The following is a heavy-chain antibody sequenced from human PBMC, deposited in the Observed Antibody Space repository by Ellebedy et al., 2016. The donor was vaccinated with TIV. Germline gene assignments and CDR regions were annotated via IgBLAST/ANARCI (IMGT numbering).Heavy chain of an antibody. V-gene: IGHV3-33*06. Sequence: GESLKISCAASGFTFSSHGMQWVRQAPGKGLEWVAVIWDDGSKKKYADSVKGRFTISRDNSKNTLYLQMNSLKAEDTAVYYWAKEAWDGDYYFDYWGQGILVTVSS. D-gene: IGHD4-17*01. CDR3: AKEAWDGDYYFDY. CDR1: GFTFSSHG. J-gene: IGHJ4*02. CDR2: IWDDGSKK.